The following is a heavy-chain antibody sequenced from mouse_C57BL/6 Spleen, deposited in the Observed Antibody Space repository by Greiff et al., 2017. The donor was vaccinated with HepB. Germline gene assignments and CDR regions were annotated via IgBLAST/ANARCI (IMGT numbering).Heavy chain of an antibody. CDR2: ISGGGGNT. CDR1: GFTFSSYT. CDR3: ARRGNYWFAY. V-gene: IGHV5-9*01. J-gene: IGHJ3*01. D-gene: IGHD2-1*01. Sequence: EVQLVESGGGLVKPGGSLKLSCAASGFTFSSYTMSWVRQTPDKRLEWVATISGGGGNTYYPDSVKGRFTISRDNAKNTLYLQMSSLRSEDTALYYCARRGNYWFAYWGQGTLVTVSA.